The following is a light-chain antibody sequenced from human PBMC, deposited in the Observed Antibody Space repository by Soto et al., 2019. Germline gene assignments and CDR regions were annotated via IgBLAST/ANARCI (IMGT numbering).Light chain of an antibody. CDR1: SSDVATYHL. CDR3: CSRV. CDR2: EVT. J-gene: IGLJ3*02. Sequence: QSALTQPASVSGSPGQSITISCTGTSSDVATYHLVSWYQQHPGKAPQLIIYEVTKRPSGVSPRFSGSQSGDTASLTISGLQADDEADYFCCSRVFGGGTQLTVL. V-gene: IGLV2-23*02.